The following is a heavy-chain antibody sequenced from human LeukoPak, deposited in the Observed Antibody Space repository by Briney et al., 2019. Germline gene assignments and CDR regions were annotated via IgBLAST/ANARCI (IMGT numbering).Heavy chain of an antibody. V-gene: IGHV3-74*01. J-gene: IGHJ4*02. Sequence: QPGGSLRLSCVASGFTFTTYWMHWVRQAPGKGLVWVSRINGDGSNSNYADSVKGRFTISRDNARNTPYLQMNGLRAEDTALYYCARTSPTSHFDFWGQGTLVTVSS. CDR2: INGDGSNS. CDR3: ARTSPTSHFDF. CDR1: GFTFTTYW. D-gene: IGHD3-16*01.